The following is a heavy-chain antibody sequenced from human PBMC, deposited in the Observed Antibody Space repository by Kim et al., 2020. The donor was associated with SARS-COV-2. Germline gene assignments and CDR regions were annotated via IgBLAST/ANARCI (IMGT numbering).Heavy chain of an antibody. D-gene: IGHD3-22*01. CDR1: GGSFSGYY. CDR2: INHSGST. CDR3: ARASGGITMIVVVTPYYYYGMDV. J-gene: IGHJ6*02. V-gene: IGHV4-34*01. Sequence: SETLSLTCAVYGGSFSGYYWSWIRQPPGKGLEWIGEINHSGSTNYNPSLKSRVTISVDTSKNQFSLKLSSVTAADTAVYYCARASGGITMIVVVTPYYYYGMDVWRRGTTVTVSS.